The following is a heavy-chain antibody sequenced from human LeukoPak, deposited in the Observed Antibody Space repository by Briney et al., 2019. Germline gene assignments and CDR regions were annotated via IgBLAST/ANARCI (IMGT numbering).Heavy chain of an antibody. CDR3: ARARYVISFYAFDI. J-gene: IGHJ3*02. Sequence: SETLSVTCTVSGGSISSYYWSWIRLPPGKGLEWMGYLSKSGNTNYSPSLKSRVTIFGDTSKNQFFLKLSSVTAADTAVYYCARARYVISFYAFDIWGQGTLVTVSS. V-gene: IGHV4-59*01. CDR1: GGSISSYY. CDR2: LSKSGNT. D-gene: IGHD3-9*01.